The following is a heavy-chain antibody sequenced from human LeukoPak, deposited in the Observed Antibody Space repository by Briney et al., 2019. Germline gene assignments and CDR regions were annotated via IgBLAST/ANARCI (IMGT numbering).Heavy chain of an antibody. D-gene: IGHD2-2*01. V-gene: IGHV1-69*13. CDR2: IIPIFGTA. CDR1: GGTFSSYA. Sequence: GASVKVSCKASGGTFSSYAINWVRQAPGQGLEWMGGIIPIFGTANYAQEFQDRVTITADESTSTAYMELSSLRSEDTAIYYCASRLYCSNTRCRNFPFAYWGQGTLVTVPS. CDR3: ASRLYCSNTRCRNFPFAY. J-gene: IGHJ4*02.